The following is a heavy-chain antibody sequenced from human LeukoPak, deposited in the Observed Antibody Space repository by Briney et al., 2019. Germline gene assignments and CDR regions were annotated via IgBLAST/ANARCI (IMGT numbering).Heavy chain of an antibody. CDR2: ISGGGGST. CDR3: ARGTMIGEY. Sequence: GGSLRLSCAAPGFTFSSYAMSWVRQSPGKGLEWVSAISGGGGSTYYADSVKGRFTISRDNAKNTLYLQMSSLRAEDTAVYYCARGTMIGEYWGQGTLVTVSS. CDR1: GFTFSSYA. D-gene: IGHD3-10*02. V-gene: IGHV3-23*01. J-gene: IGHJ4*02.